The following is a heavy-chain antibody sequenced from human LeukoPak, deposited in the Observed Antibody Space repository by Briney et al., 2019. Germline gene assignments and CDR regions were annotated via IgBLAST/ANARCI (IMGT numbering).Heavy chain of an antibody. V-gene: IGHV4-4*09. Sequence: SETLSLTCTASGASISTYYWSWIRQPPGEGLEWIAYIAPSGGAVYNPSLNSRLTLSVDTSKNQFSLKLNSVTAADTAVYYCARHVATTVTRGYSCHPMDVWGKGTTVSVSS. CDR3: ARHVATTVTRGYSCHPMDV. J-gene: IGHJ6*03. CDR1: GASISTYY. D-gene: IGHD4-17*01. CDR2: IAPSGGA.